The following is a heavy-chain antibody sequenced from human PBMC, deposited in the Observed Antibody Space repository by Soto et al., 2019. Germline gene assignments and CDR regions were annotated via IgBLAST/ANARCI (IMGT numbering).Heavy chain of an antibody. J-gene: IGHJ4*02. CDR2: INPSGGST. D-gene: IGHD4-4*01. Sequence: QVQLVQSGAEVKKPGASVKVSCKASGYTFTSYYMHWVRQAPGQGLEWMGIINPSGGSTSYAQKFQGRVTMTRDTSTSTVCMELSSLRSEDTAVYYCARVRRTTEAVDYWGQGTLVTVSS. CDR1: GYTFTSYY. CDR3: ARVRRTTEAVDY. V-gene: IGHV1-46*01.